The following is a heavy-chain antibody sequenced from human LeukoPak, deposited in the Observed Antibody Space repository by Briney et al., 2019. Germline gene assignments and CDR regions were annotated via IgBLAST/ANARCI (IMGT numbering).Heavy chain of an antibody. D-gene: IGHD4-17*01. J-gene: IGHJ4*02. V-gene: IGHV3-7*01. CDR2: IKQDGSAK. CDR3: ARGGDDDFDLGDY. Sequence: GGSLRLSCAASGFTFSRYWMSWVRQAPGKGLEWVANIKQDGSAKYYVDSVKGRFTISRDNAENSMYLQMNSLRAEDTAVYYCARGGDDDFDLGDYWGQGTLVTVSS. CDR1: GFTFSRYW.